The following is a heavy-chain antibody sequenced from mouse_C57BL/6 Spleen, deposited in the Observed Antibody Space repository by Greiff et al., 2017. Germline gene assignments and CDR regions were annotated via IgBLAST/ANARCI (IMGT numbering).Heavy chain of an antibody. CDR2: ISGGGGNT. Sequence: EVKVVESGGGLVKPGGSLKLSCAASGFTFSSYTMSWVRQTPEKRLEWVATISGGGGNTYYPDSVKGRFTISRDNAKNTLYLQMSSLRSEDTALYYCARVDYYGYFDYWGQGTTLTVSS. CDR3: ARVDYYGYFDY. D-gene: IGHD1-1*01. V-gene: IGHV5-9*01. CDR1: GFTFSSYT. J-gene: IGHJ2*01.